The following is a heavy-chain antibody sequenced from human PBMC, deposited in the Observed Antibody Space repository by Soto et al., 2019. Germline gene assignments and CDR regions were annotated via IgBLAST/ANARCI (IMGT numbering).Heavy chain of an antibody. V-gene: IGHV1-3*01. CDR1: GYTSTSYA. CDR3: AGERLRFLEWLNWFDP. CDR2: INAGNGNT. J-gene: IGHJ5*02. Sequence: ASVKVSCKASGYTSTSYAMHWVRQAPGQRLEWMGWINAGNGNTKYSQKFQGRVTITRDTSASTAYMELSSLRSEDTAVYYCAGERLRFLEWLNWFDPWGQGTLVTVSS. D-gene: IGHD3-3*01.